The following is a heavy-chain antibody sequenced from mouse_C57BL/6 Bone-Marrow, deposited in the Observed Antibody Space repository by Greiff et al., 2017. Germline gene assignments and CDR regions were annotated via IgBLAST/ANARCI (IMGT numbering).Heavy chain of an antibody. V-gene: IGHV14-4*01. CDR2: IDPENGDT. CDR1: GFNIKDDY. Sequence: VQLQQSGAELVRPGASVKLSCTASGFNIKDDYMHWVKQRPEQGLEWIGWIDPENGDTEYASKFQGKATITADTSSNTAYLQLSSLTSEDTAVYYCTLSSPWFAYWGKGTLVTVSA. D-gene: IGHD1-1*01. J-gene: IGHJ3*01. CDR3: TLSSPWFAY.